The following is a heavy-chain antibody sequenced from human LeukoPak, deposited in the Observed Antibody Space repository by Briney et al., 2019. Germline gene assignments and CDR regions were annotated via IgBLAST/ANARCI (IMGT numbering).Heavy chain of an antibody. D-gene: IGHD3-10*01. J-gene: IGHJ5*02. CDR1: GYTFTSYA. V-gene: IGHV1-3*01. CDR3: ARLYYDSGSYFLDH. CDR2: MNVANGNT. Sequence: ASVKVSCKASGYTFTSYAIHWVRQAPGQSLEWMGEMNVANGNTKYSQNFQGRVTINRDTNARSADMELSSLRSEDSATYYCARLYYDSGSYFLDHWDQGTVVSVSS.